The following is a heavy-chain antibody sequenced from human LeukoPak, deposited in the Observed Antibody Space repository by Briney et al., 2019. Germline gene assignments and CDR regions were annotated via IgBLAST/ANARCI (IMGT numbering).Heavy chain of an antibody. CDR2: LSYDGSNK. Sequence: GGSLRLSCAASGFTFSSYSMNWVRQAPGKGLEWVAVLSYDGSNKYYADSVKGRFTISRDNSKNTLYLQMNSLRAEDTAVYYCASGSSSYYYGSGSYSDDYWGQGTLVTVSS. D-gene: IGHD3-10*01. V-gene: IGHV3-30*03. J-gene: IGHJ4*02. CDR3: ASGSSSYYYGSGSYSDDY. CDR1: GFTFSSYS.